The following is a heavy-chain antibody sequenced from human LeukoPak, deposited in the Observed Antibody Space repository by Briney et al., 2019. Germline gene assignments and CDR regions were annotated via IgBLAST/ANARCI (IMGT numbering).Heavy chain of an antibody. CDR3: AREVESSSGWSHYSYYFDY. Sequence: GASVKVSCKASGYTFTSYGISWVRQAPGQGLEWMGWISAYNGNTNYAQKLQGRVTMATDTSTSTAYMELRSLRSDDTAVYYCAREVESSSGWSHYSYYFDYWGQGTLVTVSS. D-gene: IGHD6-19*01. CDR1: GYTFTSYG. J-gene: IGHJ4*02. V-gene: IGHV1-18*01. CDR2: ISAYNGNT.